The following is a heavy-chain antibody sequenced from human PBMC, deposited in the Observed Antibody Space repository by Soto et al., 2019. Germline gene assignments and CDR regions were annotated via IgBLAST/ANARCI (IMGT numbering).Heavy chain of an antibody. CDR2: ISGSGGST. Sequence: GSLRLSCAASGFTFSSYAMSWVRQAPGKGLEWVSAISGSGGSTYYADSVKGRFTISRDNSKNTLYLQMNSLRAEDTAVYYCASVLYYYDSSGYYPFEYWGQGTLVTVSS. D-gene: IGHD3-22*01. J-gene: IGHJ4*02. CDR3: ASVLYYYDSSGYYPFEY. V-gene: IGHV3-23*01. CDR1: GFTFSSYA.